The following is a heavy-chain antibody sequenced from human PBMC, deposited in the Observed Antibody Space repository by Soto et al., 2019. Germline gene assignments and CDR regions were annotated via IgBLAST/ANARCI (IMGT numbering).Heavy chain of an antibody. J-gene: IGHJ4*02. CDR3: AHTDPSSCYYYVLSFDY. D-gene: IGHD3-22*01. Sequence: QITLKESGPTLVKPTQTLTLTCTFSGFSLSTSGVGVGWIRQPPGKALEWLALIYWDDDKRYSPSLKSRLTITKDTSKNQVVLTMTNMDPVDTATYYCAHTDPSSCYYYVLSFDYWGQGTLVTVSS. CDR2: IYWDDDK. CDR1: GFSLSTSGVG. V-gene: IGHV2-5*02.